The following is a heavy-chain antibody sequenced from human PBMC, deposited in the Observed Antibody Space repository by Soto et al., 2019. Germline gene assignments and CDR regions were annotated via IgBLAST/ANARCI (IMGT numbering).Heavy chain of an antibody. CDR1: GFTFSSYA. J-gene: IGHJ6*02. Sequence: PXVSLRLSCAASGFTFSSYAMSWVRQAPGKGLEWVSAISGSGGSTYYADSVKGRFTISRDNSKNTLYLQMNSLRAEDTAVYYCAKDTLMINYYGMDVWGQGTTVTVSS. V-gene: IGHV3-23*01. CDR3: AKDTLMINYYGMDV. D-gene: IGHD3-16*01. CDR2: ISGSGGST.